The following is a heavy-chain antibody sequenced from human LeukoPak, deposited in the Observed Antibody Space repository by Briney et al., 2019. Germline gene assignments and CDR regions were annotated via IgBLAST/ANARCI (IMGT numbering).Heavy chain of an antibody. D-gene: IGHD3-10*01. CDR3: VRGRGPFAY. CDR2: IYHSGRT. CDR1: GYPISSGYY. V-gene: IGHV4-38-2*01. J-gene: IGHJ4*02. Sequence: SETLSLTCAVSGYPISSGYYWGWIRQPPGKGLEWIGSIYHSGRTYYNPSLKSRVTISVDTSKNQFSLKLSSVTAADTAVYYCVRGRGPFAYWGQGTLVTVSS.